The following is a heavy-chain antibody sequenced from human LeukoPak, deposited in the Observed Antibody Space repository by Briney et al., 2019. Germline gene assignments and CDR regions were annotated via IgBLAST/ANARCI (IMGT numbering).Heavy chain of an antibody. CDR1: GGSISSSNYH. D-gene: IGHD5-18*01. Sequence: SETLSLTCTVSGGSISSSNYHWGWIRQPPGKGLEWIGSVYYSGSTYYNPSLKSRATISVDRSKNQFSPRLSSVTAADTAVYYCARVSAQLWLLIWGQGTLLTVSS. CDR3: ARVSAQLWLLI. CDR2: VYYSGST. J-gene: IGHJ4*02. V-gene: IGHV4-39*07.